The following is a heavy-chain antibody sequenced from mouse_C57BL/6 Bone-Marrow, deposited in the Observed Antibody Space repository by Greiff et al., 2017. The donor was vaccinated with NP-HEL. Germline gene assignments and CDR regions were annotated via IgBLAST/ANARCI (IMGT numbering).Heavy chain of an antibody. CDR1: GFTFSSYA. CDR3: ARDPRSSPYYFDD. J-gene: IGHJ2*01. CDR2: ISDGGSYT. D-gene: IGHD1-1*01. V-gene: IGHV5-4*01. Sequence: DVKLVESGGGLVKPGGSLKLSCAASGFTFSSYAMSWVRQTPEKRLEWVATISDGGSYTYYPDNVKGRFTISRDNAKNNLYLQMSHLKSEDTAMYYCARDPRSSPYYFDDWGQGTTLTVSS.